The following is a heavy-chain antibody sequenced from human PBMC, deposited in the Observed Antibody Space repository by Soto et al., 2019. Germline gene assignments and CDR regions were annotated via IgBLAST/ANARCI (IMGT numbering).Heavy chain of an antibody. Sequence: PSETLSLTCSVSGGSISSSFWSWIRQPPGKELEWIGYISYSGSTTYNPSLKSRITLSVDASKNQFSLRVASVTAADTAVYYCARGHRAMEYYYYYGMDVWGQGTTVTVSS. D-gene: IGHD5-18*01. CDR3: ARGHRAMEYYYYYGMDV. V-gene: IGHV4-59*01. CDR2: ISYSGST. CDR1: GGSISSSF. J-gene: IGHJ6*02.